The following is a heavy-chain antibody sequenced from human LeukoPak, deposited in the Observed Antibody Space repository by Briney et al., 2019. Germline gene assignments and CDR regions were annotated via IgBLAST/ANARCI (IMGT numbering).Heavy chain of an antibody. V-gene: IGHV4-39*07. CDR2: IYYSGST. Sequence: SETLSLTCTVSGGSISSSSYYWGWIRQPPGKGLEWIGSIYYSGSTYYNPSLKSRVTISVDTSKNQFSLKLSSVTAADTAVYYCARVGRLEWSSYYFDYWGQGTLVTVSS. CDR1: GGSISSSSYY. CDR3: ARVGRLEWSSYYFDY. J-gene: IGHJ4*02. D-gene: IGHD3-3*01.